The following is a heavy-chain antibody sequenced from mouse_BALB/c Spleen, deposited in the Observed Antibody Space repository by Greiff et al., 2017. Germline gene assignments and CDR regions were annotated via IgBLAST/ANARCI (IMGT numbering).Heavy chain of an antibody. CDR1: GFSLTSYG. J-gene: IGHJ4*01. Sequence: QVQLKESGPDLVAPSQSLSITCTVSGFSLTSYGVHWVRQPPGKGLEWLVVIWSDGSTTYNSALKSRLSISKDNSKSQVFLKMNSLQTDDTAMYYCARHYYGSSHYAMDYWGQGTSVTVSS. CDR2: IWSDGST. V-gene: IGHV2-6-2*01. CDR3: ARHYYGSSHYAMDY. D-gene: IGHD1-1*01.